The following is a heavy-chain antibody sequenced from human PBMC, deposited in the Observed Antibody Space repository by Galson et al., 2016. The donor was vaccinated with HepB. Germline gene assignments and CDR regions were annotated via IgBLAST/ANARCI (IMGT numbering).Heavy chain of an antibody. J-gene: IGHJ4*02. Sequence: PALVKPTQTLTLTCTFSGFSISTSGMGVGWIRQPPGKALDWLAVIYWNDDKRYSPSLKSRLTITKDTSKTQVVLTMTKMDPVDTATYYCVYAYDPYGSGTFDYWGQGTLVTVSS. CDR1: GFSISTSGMG. CDR2: IYWNDDK. D-gene: IGHD3-10*01. CDR3: VYAYDPYGSGTFDY. V-gene: IGHV2-5*04.